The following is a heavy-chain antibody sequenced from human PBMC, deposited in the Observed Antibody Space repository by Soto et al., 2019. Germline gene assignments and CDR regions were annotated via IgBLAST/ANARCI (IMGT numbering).Heavy chain of an antibody. Sequence: GGSRRLSCAGSGFTFSSYWMSWVRQAPGKGLEWVANIKQDGSEKYYVDSVKGRFTISRDNAKKSLYLQMNSLTAEDTAVYYCARDLYYYDSSGYYYDYFEYWGQG. V-gene: IGHV3-7*03. J-gene: IGHJ4*02. D-gene: IGHD3-22*01. CDR2: IKQDGSEK. CDR1: GFTFSSYW. CDR3: ARDLYYYDSSGYYYDYFEY.